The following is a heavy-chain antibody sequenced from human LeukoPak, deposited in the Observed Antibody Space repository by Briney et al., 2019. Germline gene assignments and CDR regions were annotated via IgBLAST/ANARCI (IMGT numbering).Heavy chain of an antibody. Sequence: ASVTVSCKASGYIFTNYGITWVRQGPGQGLEWMGWISGYNGITIYAQKFQGRVTMTTDTSTSTAYMDLGSLRSDDTAVYYCGRDTVRTTVADGPEYWGQGNLATVSS. D-gene: IGHD6-19*01. CDR2: ISGYNGIT. CDR1: GYIFTNYG. J-gene: IGHJ4*02. CDR3: GRDTVRTTVADGPEY. V-gene: IGHV1-18*01.